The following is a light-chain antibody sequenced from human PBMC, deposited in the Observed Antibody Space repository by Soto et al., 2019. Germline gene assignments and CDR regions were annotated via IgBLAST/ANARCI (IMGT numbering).Light chain of an antibody. V-gene: IGLV2-8*01. CDR2: EVT. CDR3: SSYAGSNMGV. Sequence: QSVLTQPPSASGSPGQSVTISCTGTSSDVGGYKFVSWYQQHPGKAPKLLIYEVTQRPSGVPDRFSGSKSGNTASLTVSGLQAEDDAEYYCSSYAGSNMGVFGTGTKLTVL. J-gene: IGLJ1*01. CDR1: SSDVGGYKF.